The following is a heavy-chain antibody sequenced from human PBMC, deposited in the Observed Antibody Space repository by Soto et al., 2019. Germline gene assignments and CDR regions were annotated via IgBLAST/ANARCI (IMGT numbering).Heavy chain of an antibody. J-gene: IGHJ6*02. CDR1: GYSFTSYW. CDR3: ARRGIAARNYYYYGMDV. D-gene: IGHD6-6*01. CDR2: IYPGDSDT. Sequence: PGASLKISCKGSGYSFTSYWIGWVRQMPGKGLEWMGIIYPGDSDTRYSSSFQGQVTIPADKYISTAYLQWSSLKASDTAMYYCARRGIAARNYYYYGMDVWGQGTTVTVSS. V-gene: IGHV5-51*01.